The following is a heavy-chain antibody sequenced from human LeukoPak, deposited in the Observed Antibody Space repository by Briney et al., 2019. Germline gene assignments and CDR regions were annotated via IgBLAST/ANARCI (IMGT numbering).Heavy chain of an antibody. CDR2: IYPGDSDT. D-gene: IGHD6-13*01. CDR3: ARLIAAATNLDY. J-gene: IGHJ4*02. CDR1: GYIFTSDW. Sequence: GESLKISCKTSGYIFTSDWIGWVRQMPGKGLEWMGIIYPGDSDTRYSPSFQGQVTISADKSISTAYLQWSSLKASDTAMYYCARLIAAATNLDYWGQGTLVTVSS. V-gene: IGHV5-51*01.